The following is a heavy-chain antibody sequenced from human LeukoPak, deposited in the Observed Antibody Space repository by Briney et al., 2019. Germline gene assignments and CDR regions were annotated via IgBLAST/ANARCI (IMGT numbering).Heavy chain of an antibody. D-gene: IGHD6-19*01. V-gene: IGHV1-46*01. CDR2: INPSGGST. CDR1: GYTFTSYY. J-gene: IGHJ4*02. Sequence: GASVKVSCKASGYTFTSYYMHWVRQAPGQGLEWMGIINPSGGSTSYAQKFQGRVTMTRDTSTSTVYMELSSLRSEDTAVYYCARGFENVPANPQWLALTPFDYWGQGTLVTVSS. CDR3: ARGFENVPANPQWLALTPFDY.